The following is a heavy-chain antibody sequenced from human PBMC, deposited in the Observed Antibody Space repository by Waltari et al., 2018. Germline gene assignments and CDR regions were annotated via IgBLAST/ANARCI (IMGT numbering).Heavy chain of an antibody. Sequence: QVQLVQSGAEVKKPGASVNVSCKASGYTFTGYYIYWVRQAPGQGLEWRGRINPNSGSTNYAQKFQGRVAMTEDTSIRTAYMELSRLRSDDAAVYYCARGIGRWELAYGMDVWGQGTTVTVSS. CDR1: GYTFTGYY. CDR3: ARGIGRWELAYGMDV. D-gene: IGHD1-26*01. V-gene: IGHV1-2*02. CDR2: INPNSGST. J-gene: IGHJ6*02.